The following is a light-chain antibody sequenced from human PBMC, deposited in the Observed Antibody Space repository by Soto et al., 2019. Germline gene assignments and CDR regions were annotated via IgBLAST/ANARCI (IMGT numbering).Light chain of an antibody. Sequence: DIQLTQSPSVLSASVGDRVSISCRASQDIAHNLNWYQQKPGRAPKLLIFEKSTLLYGVPSRFSGSGSGTECTLAISSLQPEDFATYFCQQYCAHPIPFGGGTRVEIK. CDR3: QQYCAHPIP. V-gene: IGKV1-9*01. CDR2: EKS. J-gene: IGKJ4*01. CDR1: QDIAHN.